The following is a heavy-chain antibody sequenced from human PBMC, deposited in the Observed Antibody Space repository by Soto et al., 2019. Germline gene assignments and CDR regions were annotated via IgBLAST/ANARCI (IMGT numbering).Heavy chain of an antibody. CDR3: ARLVPTTIHDS. V-gene: IGHV4-30-4*01. CDR2: XYXXXXX. J-gene: IGHJ4*02. D-gene: IGHD1-26*01. Sequence: SETLSLTCTVSGGSISSADYYWSWIRQPPGKGLEXXGXXYXXXXXYXXPPLKSRVSISDDTSKNQFSLQLSSVTAADTAVYYCARLVPTTIHDSWGQGILVTV. CDR1: GGSISSADYY.